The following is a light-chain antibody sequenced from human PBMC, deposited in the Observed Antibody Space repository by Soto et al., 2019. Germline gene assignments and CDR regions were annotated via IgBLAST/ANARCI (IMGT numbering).Light chain of an antibody. V-gene: IGKV3-20*01. CDR3: KQYYTSPPWT. CDR1: QSVSSSY. J-gene: IGKJ1*01. Sequence: EIVLTQSPGTLSLSPGERATLSCRASQSVSSSYLAWYQQKPGQAPRLLIYGASTRATGVPDRFSGSGSGTDFPLTISRLEPEDLVVYYCKQYYTSPPWTFGQGTKVEIK. CDR2: GAS.